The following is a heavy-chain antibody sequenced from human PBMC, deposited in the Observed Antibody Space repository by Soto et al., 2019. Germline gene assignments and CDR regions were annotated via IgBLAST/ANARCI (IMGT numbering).Heavy chain of an antibody. CDR3: AREGVTNYSDYYFDL. D-gene: IGHD4-4*01. V-gene: IGHV3-21*01. Sequence: EVQLVESGGGLVQPGGSLRLSCAASGFAFYYYNMNWVRQAPGRGLEWVSSISGSGIDIHFTDSVKGRFTISRDNAKTSLYLQKDSMRPEDTAIYYAAREGVTNYSDYYFDLWGHGALVTVSS. CDR1: GFAFYYYN. J-gene: IGHJ4*01. CDR2: ISGSGIDI.